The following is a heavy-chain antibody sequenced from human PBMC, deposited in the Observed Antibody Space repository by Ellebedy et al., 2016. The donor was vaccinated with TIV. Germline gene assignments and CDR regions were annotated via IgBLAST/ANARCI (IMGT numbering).Heavy chain of an antibody. J-gene: IGHJ4*02. CDR1: GFTFSSYS. Sequence: PGGSLRLSCAASGFTFSSYSMNWVRQAPGKGLEWVSYITRSSTTIYYADFVKGRFTVSRDNAKNSLYLQMNSLRDEDTAVYYCARDGEYSYGYSFDYWGQGTLVTVSS. CDR3: ARDGEYSYGYSFDY. D-gene: IGHD5-18*01. V-gene: IGHV3-48*02. CDR2: ITRSSTTI.